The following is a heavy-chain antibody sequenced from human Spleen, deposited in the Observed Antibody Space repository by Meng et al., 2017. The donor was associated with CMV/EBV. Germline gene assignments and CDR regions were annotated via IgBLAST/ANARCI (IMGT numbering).Heavy chain of an antibody. Sequence: GGSLRLSCAASGFTFSSYAMSWVRQAPGKGLEWVSSISSSSSYIYYADSVKGRFTISRDNAKNSLYLQMNSLRVEDTAVYYCARGGYDIWTGYPFWGQGTLVTVSS. CDR2: ISSSSSYI. J-gene: IGHJ4*02. CDR1: GFTFSSYA. V-gene: IGHV3-21*01. D-gene: IGHD3-9*01. CDR3: ARGGYDIWTGYPF.